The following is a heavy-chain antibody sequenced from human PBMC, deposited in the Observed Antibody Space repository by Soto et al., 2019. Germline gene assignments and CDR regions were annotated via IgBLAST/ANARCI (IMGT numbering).Heavy chain of an antibody. V-gene: IGHV4-31*03. Sequence: SETLSLTCTVSGASITSDDFFWSWVRQHPEKGLEWLAYITYGGSIYYNPSLRSRLTVSIDKSKSQFSLNLKSVTAADTAVYYCAKMERTKLGLLVQNWGQGLWVPVSS. D-gene: IGHD2-8*02. CDR2: ITYGGSI. CDR3: AKMERTKLGLLVQN. J-gene: IGHJ4*02. CDR1: GASITSDDFF.